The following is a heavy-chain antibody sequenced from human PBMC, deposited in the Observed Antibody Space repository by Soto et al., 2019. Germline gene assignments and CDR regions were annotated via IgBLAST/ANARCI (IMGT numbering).Heavy chain of an antibody. D-gene: IGHD2-2*01. Sequence: QLQLQESGPGLVKPSETLSLTCTVSGGSIGSRGYYWGWIRQPPGKGLEWIGSVFYSGSAYYNPSLKCRVTISLDMSNNQFALRLSSVTAADTAFYYCARRPLTDIAVPAAIYADDGFDIWGQGTMVTVSS. J-gene: IGHJ3*02. CDR1: GGSIGSRGYY. CDR2: VFYSGSA. V-gene: IGHV4-39*01. CDR3: ARRPLTDIAVPAAIYADDGFDI.